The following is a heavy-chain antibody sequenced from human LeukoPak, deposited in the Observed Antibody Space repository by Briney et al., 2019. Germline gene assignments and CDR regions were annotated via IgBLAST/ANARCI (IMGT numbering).Heavy chain of an antibody. D-gene: IGHD4-23*01. J-gene: IGHJ4*02. CDR3: ARSAYPGNSVIED. V-gene: IGHV3-74*01. Sequence: GGSLRLSCAVSGITFSSYWMHWVRQAPGKGLVWVSRINSDGRSTNYADSVKGRFTIYRDNAKNTLYLKMNSLRAEDTAVYYCARSAYPGNSVIEDWGRGTLVTVSS. CDR1: GITFSSYW. CDR2: INSDGRST.